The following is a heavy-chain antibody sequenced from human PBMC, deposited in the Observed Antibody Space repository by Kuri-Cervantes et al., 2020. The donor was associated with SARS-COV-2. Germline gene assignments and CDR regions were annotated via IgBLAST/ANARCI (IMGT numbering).Heavy chain of an antibody. CDR1: GGSISSSSYY. J-gene: IGHJ5*02. CDR2: IYYSGST. Sequence: GSLRLSCTVSGGSISSSSYYWGWIRQPPGKGLEWIGSIYYSGSTYYNQSLKSRVTISVDTSKNQFSLKLSSVTAADTAVYYCARQMMSSITIFGVVITRNWFDPWGQGTLVTVSS. D-gene: IGHD3-3*01. V-gene: IGHV4-39*01. CDR3: ARQMMSSITIFGVVITRNWFDP.